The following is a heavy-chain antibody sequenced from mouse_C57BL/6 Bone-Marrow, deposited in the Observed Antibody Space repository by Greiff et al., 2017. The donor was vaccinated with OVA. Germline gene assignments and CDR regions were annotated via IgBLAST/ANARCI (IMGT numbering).Heavy chain of an antibody. D-gene: IGHD2-3*01. Sequence: QVQLQQSGAELARPGASVKLSCKASGYTFTSYGISWVKQRTGQGLEWIGEIYPRSGNTYYNEKFKGKATLTADKSSSTAYLELRSLTSEDSAVYFCAKMGKNDGYYEAWFAYWGQGTLVTVSA. V-gene: IGHV1-81*01. CDR2: IYPRSGNT. J-gene: IGHJ3*01. CDR3: AKMGKNDGYYEAWFAY. CDR1: GYTFTSYG.